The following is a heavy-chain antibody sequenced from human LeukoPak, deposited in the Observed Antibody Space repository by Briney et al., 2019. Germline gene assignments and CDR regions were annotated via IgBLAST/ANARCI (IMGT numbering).Heavy chain of an antibody. J-gene: IGHJ4*02. CDR1: GFSFSSYW. D-gene: IGHD3-22*01. V-gene: IGHV3-7*02. CDR3: SRGGYYRYYFDS. Sequence: SGGSLRLSCAASGFSFSSYWMSWVRQAPGKGLEWVANIKQDGSKIYYVDSVKGRFTISRDNAKNSLYLQMNSLRAEDTAVYYCSRGGYYRYYFDSWGQGTLVTVSS. CDR2: IKQDGSKI.